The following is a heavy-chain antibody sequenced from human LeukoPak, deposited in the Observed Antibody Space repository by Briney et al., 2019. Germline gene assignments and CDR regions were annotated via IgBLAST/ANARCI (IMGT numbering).Heavy chain of an antibody. CDR3: ASAQLIVGAIWPFDY. CDR1: GGSISSGSYY. V-gene: IGHV4-61*02. J-gene: IGHJ4*02. Sequence: TLSLTCTVSGGSISSGSYYWSWIRQPAGKGLEWIGRIYTSGSANYNPSLKSRVTISVDTSKNQFSLKLSSVTAADTAVYYCASAQLIVGAIWPFDYWGQGTLVTVSS. CDR2: IYTSGSA. D-gene: IGHD1-26*01.